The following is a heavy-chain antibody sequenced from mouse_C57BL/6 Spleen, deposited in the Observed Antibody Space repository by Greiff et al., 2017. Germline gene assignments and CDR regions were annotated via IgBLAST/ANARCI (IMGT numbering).Heavy chain of an antibody. CDR2: IDPENGDT. D-gene: IGHD2-5*01. CDR3: TSAYYSNYVGFAY. J-gene: IGHJ3*01. CDR1: GFNIKDDY. V-gene: IGHV14-4*01. Sequence: VQLQQSGAELVRPGASVKLSCTASGFNIKDDYMHWVKQRPEQGLEWIGWIDPENGDTEYASKFQGKATITADTSSNTAYLQLSSLTSEDTAVYYCTSAYYSNYVGFAYWCQGTLVTVSA.